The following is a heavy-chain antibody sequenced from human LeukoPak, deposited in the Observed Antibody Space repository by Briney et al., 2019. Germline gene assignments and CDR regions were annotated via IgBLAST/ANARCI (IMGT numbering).Heavy chain of an antibody. CDR2: INEDGSEI. V-gene: IGHV3-7*03. CDR3: ARDGGFGGNSGRDY. CDR1: GFTFSRYW. D-gene: IGHD4-23*01. Sequence: PGGSLRLSCAASGFTFSRYWMSWVRQAPGAWLEWVANINEDGSEIYYVDSLKGRFTISRDNAKSSLYLQMNSLRVEDTALYYCARDGGFGGNSGRDYWGQGTLVTVSS. J-gene: IGHJ4*02.